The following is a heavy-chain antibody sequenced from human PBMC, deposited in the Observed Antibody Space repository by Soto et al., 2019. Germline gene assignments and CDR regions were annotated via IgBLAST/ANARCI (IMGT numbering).Heavy chain of an antibody. V-gene: IGHV3-23*01. J-gene: IGHJ4*02. CDR1: EFIFRNYA. CDR2: ISGSGGTT. CDR3: ATKGGQWPHEFDY. Sequence: GGSLRLSCAASEFIFRNYAMNWVRQAPGKGLEWVSGISGSGGTTNYADSVKGRFTISRDNSKNTLFLQMNSLRGEDTAIYYCATKGGQWPHEFDYWGQGTLVTVSS. D-gene: IGHD6-19*01.